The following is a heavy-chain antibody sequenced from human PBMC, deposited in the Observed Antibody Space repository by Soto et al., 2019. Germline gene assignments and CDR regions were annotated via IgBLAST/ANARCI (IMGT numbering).Heavy chain of an antibody. D-gene: IGHD3-22*01. CDR1: GFTFSSYA. V-gene: IGHV3-23*01. J-gene: IGHJ5*02. CDR2: ISGSGGST. CDR3: AKDLGYSISNSS. Sequence: GGSVRLSCAASGFTFSSYAMSWVRQAPGKGLEWVSAISGSGGSTYYADSVKGRFTISRDNSKNTLYLQMNSLRAEDTAVYYCAKDLGYSISNSSWGQGTLVTVSS.